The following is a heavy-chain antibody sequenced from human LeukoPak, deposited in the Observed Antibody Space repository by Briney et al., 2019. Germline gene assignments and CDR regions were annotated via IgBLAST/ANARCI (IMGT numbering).Heavy chain of an antibody. CDR2: VSASGGST. V-gene: IGHV3-23*01. Sequence: GGSLRLSCVASGFTFNNFAMSWVRQAPGKGLEWVSLVSASGGSTYYADSVKGRFTVSRDNSKNTVYLEMDSLRAEDTAVYYCAKDLPLGYWPRTPLVLNYFDPWGQGTLVTVSS. J-gene: IGHJ5*02. D-gene: IGHD2-15*01. CDR3: AKDLPLGYWPRTPLVLNYFDP. CDR1: GFTFNNFA.